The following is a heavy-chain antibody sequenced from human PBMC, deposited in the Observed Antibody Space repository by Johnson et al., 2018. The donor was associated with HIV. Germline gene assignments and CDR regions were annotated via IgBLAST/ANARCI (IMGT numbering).Heavy chain of an antibody. V-gene: IGHV3-13*01. CDR3: ARENWNHAGAFDI. Sequence: VQLVESGGGLVQPGGSLRLSCAASGFTFSSYDMHWVRQATGKGLEWVSAIGTAGDTYYPGSVKGRFTISRDNSKNTLYLQMNSLRAEDTAVYYCARENWNHAGAFDIWGQGTMVTVSS. D-gene: IGHD1-14*01. CDR2: IGTAGDT. CDR1: GFTFSSYD. J-gene: IGHJ3*02.